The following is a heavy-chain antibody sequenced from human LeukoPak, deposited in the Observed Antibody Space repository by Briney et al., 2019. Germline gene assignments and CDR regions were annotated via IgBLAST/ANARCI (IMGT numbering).Heavy chain of an antibody. CDR2: ISGYSGNA. Sequence: GSSVKVSCKASGYTFSNFGLTWVRQAPGQGLEWMGWISGYSGNANYAQKFQDRVVMTTDRSTSTAYMELRSVRSDDTAVYYCARCYSSSWQRLDNWGQGTLVIVSS. D-gene: IGHD6-13*01. CDR1: GYTFSNFG. CDR3: ARCYSSSWQRLDN. V-gene: IGHV1-18*01. J-gene: IGHJ4*02.